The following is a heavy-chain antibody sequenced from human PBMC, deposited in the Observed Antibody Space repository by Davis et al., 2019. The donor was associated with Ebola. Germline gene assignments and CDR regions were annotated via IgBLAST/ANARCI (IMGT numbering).Heavy chain of an antibody. Sequence: GESLKISCAASGFTVSSNYMSWVRQAPGRGLVWVARVTGDGNTFYADSVKDRVTISRDNAKSTLYLQMSSLRAEDTAVYYCARGVNRACLDDWGQGTLVTVSS. J-gene: IGHJ4*02. V-gene: IGHV3-74*01. CDR3: ARGVNRACLDD. CDR2: VTGDGNT. D-gene: IGHD3-10*01. CDR1: GFTVSSNY.